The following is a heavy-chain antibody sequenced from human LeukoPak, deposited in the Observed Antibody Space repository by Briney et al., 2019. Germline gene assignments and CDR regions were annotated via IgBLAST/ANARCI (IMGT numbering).Heavy chain of an antibody. CDR2: IYYSGST. J-gene: IGHJ3*02. D-gene: IGHD3-22*01. CDR1: GGSITSSSYY. Sequence: PSETLSLTCTVSGGSITSSSYYWSWIRQHPGKGLEWIGYIYYSGSTYYNPSLKSRVTISVDTSKNQFSLKLSSVTAADTAVYYCARGRLLVVGGGDAFDIWGQGTMVTVSS. V-gene: IGHV4-31*03. CDR3: ARGRLLVVGGGDAFDI.